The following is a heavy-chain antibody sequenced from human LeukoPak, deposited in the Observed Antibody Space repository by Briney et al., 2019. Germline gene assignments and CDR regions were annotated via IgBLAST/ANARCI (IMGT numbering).Heavy chain of an antibody. V-gene: IGHV4-34*01. D-gene: IGHD2-15*01. J-gene: IGHJ4*02. CDR3: ASCKISGGSCYSDY. Sequence: PSETLSLTCAVYGGSFSGYYWSWIRQPPGKGLEWIGEINHSGSTNYNPSLKSRVTISVDTSKNQFSLKLSSVTAADTAVYYCASCKISGGSCYSDYWGQGTLVTVSS. CDR1: GGSFSGYY. CDR2: INHSGST.